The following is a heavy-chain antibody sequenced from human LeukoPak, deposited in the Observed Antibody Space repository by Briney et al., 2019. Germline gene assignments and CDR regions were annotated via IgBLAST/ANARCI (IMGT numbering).Heavy chain of an antibody. D-gene: IGHD3-22*01. V-gene: IGHV4-30-4*01. J-gene: IGHJ4*02. CDR2: IYYSGST. CDR1: GGSITSGDYY. Sequence: PSETLSLTCTVSGGSITSGDYYWSWIRQPPGKGLEWIVYIYYSGSTYYNPSLKSRVTISVDTSKNQFSLKLSSVTAADTAVYYCAREVYYYDSSAYYYFDYWGQGTLVTVSS. CDR3: AREVYYYDSSAYYYFDY.